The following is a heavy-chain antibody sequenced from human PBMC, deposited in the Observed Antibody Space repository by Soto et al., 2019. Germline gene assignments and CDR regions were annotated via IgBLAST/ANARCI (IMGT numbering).Heavy chain of an antibody. CDR2: IRGSDGTT. V-gene: IGHV3-23*01. CDR3: AKGACLDF. Sequence: RSCARSVCKYSSYSRCWFRQDPGKGLQCVSFIRGSDGTTYYADSVRGRFTISRDNSRNTLYLQMNSLRADDTALYYCAKGACLDFWGRGTLVLVSS. CDR1: VCKYSSYS. J-gene: IGHJ4*02.